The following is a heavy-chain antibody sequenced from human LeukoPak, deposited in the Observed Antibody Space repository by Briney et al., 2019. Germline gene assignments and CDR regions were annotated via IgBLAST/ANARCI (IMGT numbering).Heavy chain of an antibody. CDR2: ISYDGSNK. CDR3: ARGPNYVVQGGYFDY. D-gene: IGHD3-10*01. J-gene: IGHJ4*02. V-gene: IGHV3-30*03. CDR1: GFTFSSYG. Sequence: GGSLRLSCAASGFTFSSYGMHWVRQAPGKGLEWVAVISYDGSNKYYADSVKGRFTISRDNSKNTLYLQMNSLRAEDTVVYYCARGPNYVVQGGYFDYWGQGTLVTVSS.